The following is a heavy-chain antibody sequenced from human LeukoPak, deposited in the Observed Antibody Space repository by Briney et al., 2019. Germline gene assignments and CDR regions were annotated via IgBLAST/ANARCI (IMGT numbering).Heavy chain of an antibody. CDR3: ARDEGARYFDWSIFDY. Sequence: PGGSLRLSCAASGFTFSSYAMSWVRQAPGKGLEWVSYISSSSSTIYYADSVKGRFTISRDNAKNSLYLQMNSLRAEDTAVYYCARDEGARYFDWSIFDYWGQGTLVTASS. CDR1: GFTFSSYA. CDR2: ISSSSSTI. D-gene: IGHD3-9*01. V-gene: IGHV3-48*01. J-gene: IGHJ4*02.